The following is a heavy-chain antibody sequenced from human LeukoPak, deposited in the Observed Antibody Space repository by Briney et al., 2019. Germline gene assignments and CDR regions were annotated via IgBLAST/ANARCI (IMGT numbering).Heavy chain of an antibody. D-gene: IGHD2-21*02. CDR3: ARSWVTGYGTVLAY. CDR2: IYPGDSDT. Sequence: GESLKISRKGSGYSFTSHWIGWVRQMPGKGLEWMGIIYPGDSDTRYSLPFQGQVTISADKSISTAYLQWSSLKASDTAMYYCARSWVTGYGTVLAYWGQGTLVTVSS. J-gene: IGHJ4*02. V-gene: IGHV5-51*01. CDR1: GYSFTSHW.